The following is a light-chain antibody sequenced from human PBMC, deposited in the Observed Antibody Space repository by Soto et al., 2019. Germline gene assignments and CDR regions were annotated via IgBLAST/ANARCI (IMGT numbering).Light chain of an antibody. CDR2: EVS. V-gene: IGKV2D-29*01. Sequence: DVVMTQSPLSLPVTLGQPATLSCRASQSVGKYLVWYQQKPGQPPQLLIYEVSNRFSGVPDRFSGSGSGTDFTLKISRVEAEDVGVYYCVQSIQLRSFGQGTRLEIK. CDR3: VQSIQLRS. J-gene: IGKJ5*01. CDR1: QSVGKY.